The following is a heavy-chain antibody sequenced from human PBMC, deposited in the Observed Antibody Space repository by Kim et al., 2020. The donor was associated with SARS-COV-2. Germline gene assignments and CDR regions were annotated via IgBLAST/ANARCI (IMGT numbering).Heavy chain of an antibody. V-gene: IGHV1-69*13. CDR2: IIPIIGTV. J-gene: IGHJ5*02. CDR1: GGTFSSHT. D-gene: IGHD3-9*01. CDR3: ATKGSPTFDGGRLNWFDP. Sequence: SVKVSCKASGGTFSSHTINWVRQVPGQGLEWMGGIIPIIGTVKYAQKFQGRVTITADESTTTAFMELSSLRSEDTAVYYCATKGSPTFDGGRLNWFDPWGQGTLVTVSP.